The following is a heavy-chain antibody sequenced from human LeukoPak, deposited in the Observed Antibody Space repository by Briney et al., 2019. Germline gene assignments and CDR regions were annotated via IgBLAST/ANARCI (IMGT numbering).Heavy chain of an antibody. Sequence: SETLSLTCTVSGGSISSGSYYWSWIRQPAGKGLERIGRIYTSGSTNYNPSLKSRVTISVDTSKNQFSLKLSSVTAADTAVYYCARTSVGYSSSWYGQWEAFDIWGQGTMVTVSS. CDR3: ARTSVGYSSSWYGQWEAFDI. D-gene: IGHD6-13*01. CDR2: IYTSGST. J-gene: IGHJ3*02. CDR1: GGSISSGSYY. V-gene: IGHV4-61*02.